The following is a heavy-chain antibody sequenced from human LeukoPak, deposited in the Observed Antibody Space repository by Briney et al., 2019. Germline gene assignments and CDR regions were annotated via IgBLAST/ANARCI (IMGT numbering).Heavy chain of an antibody. D-gene: IGHD3-22*01. Sequence: SETLSLTCAVSGGSISSSNWWSWVRQPPGKGLEWIGEIYHSGSTNYNPSLKSRVTISVDKSKNQFSLKLSSVTAADTAVYYCARDNYYDSSGYFDYWGQGTLVTVSS. V-gene: IGHV4-4*02. CDR2: IYHSGST. CDR3: ARDNYYDSSGYFDY. J-gene: IGHJ4*02. CDR1: GGSISSSNW.